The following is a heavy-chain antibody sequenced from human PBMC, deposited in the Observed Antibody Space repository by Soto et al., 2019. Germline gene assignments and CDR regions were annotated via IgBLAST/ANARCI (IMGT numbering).Heavy chain of an antibody. CDR2: ISYSGST. J-gene: IGHJ3*02. V-gene: IGHV4-61*01. CDR1: GGSVSSTTYY. D-gene: IGHD4-17*01. CDR3: AREVYGDYPDAFDI. Sequence: QVQLQESGPGLVKPSETLSLTCTVSGGSVSSTTYYWSWIRQPPGKGLEWIGYISYSGSTNYNPSLKSRVTISVDTSNNQFSLRLSSVTAADTAIYYCAREVYGDYPDAFDIWGQGTMVTVS.